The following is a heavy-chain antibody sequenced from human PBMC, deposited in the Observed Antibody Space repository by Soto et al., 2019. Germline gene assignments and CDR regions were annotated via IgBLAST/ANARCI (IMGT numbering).Heavy chain of an antibody. CDR2: IRSKAYGGTT. CDR3: TRDSSSNYYGMDV. Sequence: GGSLRLSCTASGFTFGDYAMSWVRQAPGKGLEWVGFIRSKAYGGTTEYAASVKGRFTIPRDDSKSIAYLQMNSLKTEDTAVYYCTRDSSSNYYGMDVWGQGTTVTVSS. J-gene: IGHJ6*02. D-gene: IGHD6-6*01. CDR1: GFTFGDYA. V-gene: IGHV3-49*04.